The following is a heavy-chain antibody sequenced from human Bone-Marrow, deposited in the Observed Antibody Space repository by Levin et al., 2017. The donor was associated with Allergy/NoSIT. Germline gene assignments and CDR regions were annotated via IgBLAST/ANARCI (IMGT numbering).Heavy chain of an antibody. CDR1: GFTFSSYW. D-gene: IGHD1-26*01. J-gene: IGHJ5*02. CDR3: ARQYGSYYDNWFDP. V-gene: IGHV3-74*01. CDR2: INGDGIIT. Sequence: GESLKISCAASGFTFSSYWMFWVRQSPEKGLVWVSRINGDGIITSYADSVKGRFTISRDNAKNTLYMEMNSLRAEDTALYYCARQYGSYYDNWFDPWGQGTLVTVSS.